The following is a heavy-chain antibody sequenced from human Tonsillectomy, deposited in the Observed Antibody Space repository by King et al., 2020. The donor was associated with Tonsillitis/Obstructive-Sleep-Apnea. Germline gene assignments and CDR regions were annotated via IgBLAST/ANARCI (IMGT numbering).Heavy chain of an antibody. CDR1: GASISSHY. Sequence: QMQLQESGPGLVKPSGTLSLTCTVSGASISSHYWGWLRQPPGKGLEWIGHISDSGSTNSNPSLKSRVTISVDTSKNQFSLKLTSVTAADTAVYYCARGRWDITGTQFDPWGQGTLVTVSS. D-gene: IGHD1-7*01. V-gene: IGHV4-59*11. CDR2: ISDSGST. CDR3: ARGRWDITGTQFDP. J-gene: IGHJ5*02.